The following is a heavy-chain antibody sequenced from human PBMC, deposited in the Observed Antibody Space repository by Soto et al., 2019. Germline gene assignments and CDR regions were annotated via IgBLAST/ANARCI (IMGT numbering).Heavy chain of an antibody. CDR3: ANSVWYYHSSGYYIVVDYGMDV. J-gene: IGHJ6*02. D-gene: IGHD3-22*01. CDR1: GFTFSTYT. Sequence: PGGSLRLGCTASGFTFSTYTMNWVHQAPGKGREWVSSVGGSGDGTYYADSVKGRFTISRDNSKDTLYLQMNSLRAEDTAVYYWANSVWYYHSSGYYIVVDYGMDVWGQGTTDNVPS. CDR2: VGGSGDGT. V-gene: IGHV3-23*01.